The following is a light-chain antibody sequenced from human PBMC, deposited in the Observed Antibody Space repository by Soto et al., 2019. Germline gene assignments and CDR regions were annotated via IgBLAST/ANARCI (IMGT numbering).Light chain of an antibody. CDR2: DVS. CDR1: SSDVGGYKY. J-gene: IGLJ1*01. Sequence: QSALTQPASVSGSPGQSITISCTGTSSDVGGYKYVSWYQQHPGKAPKVMIYDVSNRPSGVSNRFSGSKSGNTASLTISGLQAEDEADYYCTSYTSSGTYVFGTGTKLTVL. CDR3: TSYTSSGTYV. V-gene: IGLV2-14*01.